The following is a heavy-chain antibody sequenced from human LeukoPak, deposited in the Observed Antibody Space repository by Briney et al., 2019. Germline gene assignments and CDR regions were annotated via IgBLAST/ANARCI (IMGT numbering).Heavy chain of an antibody. CDR3: ARRGPYFDY. Sequence: GGSLRLSCAASGVTFSNYEMNWVRQVPGKGLEWLSYISSSGSTIYYADSVKGRFTISRDNAKNSLYLQMNSLRPEDTSIYYCARRGPYFDYWGQGILVTVSS. V-gene: IGHV3-48*03. CDR2: ISSSGSTI. J-gene: IGHJ4*02. D-gene: IGHD3-10*01. CDR1: GVTFSNYE.